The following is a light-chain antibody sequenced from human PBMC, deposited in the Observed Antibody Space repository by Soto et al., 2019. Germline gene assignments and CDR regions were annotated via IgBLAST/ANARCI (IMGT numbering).Light chain of an antibody. Sequence: DIQITHSPHSLSASLGYIFTISLLASQRISKKLSWYQQKPGKAPKLLIYAASTLQNGVPSRISGSGSGTDFTLTIDSLQPEDFATYYCQQSYSTPITFGQGTRLEIK. CDR3: QQSYSTPIT. CDR1: QRISKK. J-gene: IGKJ5*01. CDR2: AAS. V-gene: IGKV1-39*01.